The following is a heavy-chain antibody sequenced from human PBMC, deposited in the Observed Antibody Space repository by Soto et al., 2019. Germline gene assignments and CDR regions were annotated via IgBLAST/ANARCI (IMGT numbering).Heavy chain of an antibody. D-gene: IGHD6-13*01. Sequence: GGSLRLSCAASGFTFSSYSMNWVRQAPGKGLEWVSSISSSSSYIYYADSVKGRFTISRDNAKNSLYLQMNSLRAEDTAVYYCARDGVAAAGRVYYYGMDVWGQGTTVTVSS. CDR3: ARDGVAAAGRVYYYGMDV. CDR2: ISSSSSYI. CDR1: GFTFSSYS. V-gene: IGHV3-21*01. J-gene: IGHJ6*02.